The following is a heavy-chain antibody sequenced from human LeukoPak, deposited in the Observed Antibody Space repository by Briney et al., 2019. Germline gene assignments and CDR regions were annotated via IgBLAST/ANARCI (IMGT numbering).Heavy chain of an antibody. CDR2: ISGSGGST. J-gene: IGHJ4*02. CDR3: AKDGVFTNGGFDS. V-gene: IGHV3-23*01. CDR1: AFSFSDYA. D-gene: IGHD3-10*01. Sequence: GGSLLLSCAASAFSFSDYAMGWVRQAPGKGRGWVSSISGSGGSTYYADSVKGRFTISRDNSKNTLYLQMNNLRAEDTAVYYCAKDGVFTNGGFDSWGQGTLVTVSS.